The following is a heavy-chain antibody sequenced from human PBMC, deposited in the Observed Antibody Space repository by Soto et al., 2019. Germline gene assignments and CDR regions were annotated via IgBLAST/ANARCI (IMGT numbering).Heavy chain of an antibody. V-gene: IGHV3-23*01. CDR2: ISGTGDTT. D-gene: IGHD2-2*01. Sequence: GGSLRLSCAASGFTFTNFAMNWVRQAPGKGLEWVSVISGTGDTTYNADSVKGRFTISRDNSMNTAFLQMNSLRAEDTALYYCAKGYCSSTSCSFDYWGQGTLVTVSS. J-gene: IGHJ4*02. CDR3: AKGYCSSTSCSFDY. CDR1: GFTFTNFA.